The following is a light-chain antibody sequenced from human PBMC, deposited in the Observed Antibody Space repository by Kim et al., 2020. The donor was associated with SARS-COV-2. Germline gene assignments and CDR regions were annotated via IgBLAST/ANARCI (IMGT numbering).Light chain of an antibody. Sequence: EIVLTQSPGTLSFSPGERATLSCRASQSVSSNYLAWYRQKPGQAPRLLIYGASSRATGIPDRFSGSGSGTDFTLTISRLQPEDLALYYCQQYAASPYTFGQGTKLEI. J-gene: IGKJ2*01. CDR3: QQYAASPYT. CDR1: QSVSSNY. CDR2: GAS. V-gene: IGKV3-20*01.